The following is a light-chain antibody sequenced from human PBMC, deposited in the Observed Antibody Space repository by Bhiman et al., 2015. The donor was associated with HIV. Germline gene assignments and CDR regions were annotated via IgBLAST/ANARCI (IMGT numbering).Light chain of an antibody. CDR3: QAWDSGTAV. V-gene: IGLV3-1*01. CDR2: QDF. Sequence: SYELTQPPSVSVSPGQTVSITCSGDKLGDRYSSWYQHRPGQSPVLVIYQDFKRPSGIPDRFSGSNSGNTATLTISGTQALDEADYYCQAWDSGTAVFGTGTKVTVL. CDR1: KLGDRY. J-gene: IGLJ1*01.